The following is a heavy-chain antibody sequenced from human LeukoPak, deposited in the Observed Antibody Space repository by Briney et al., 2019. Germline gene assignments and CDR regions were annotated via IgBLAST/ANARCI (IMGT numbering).Heavy chain of an antibody. CDR1: GFTFSSYA. CDR3: AKVEYCSGGSCYFFDY. J-gene: IGHJ4*02. D-gene: IGHD2-15*01. Sequence: GGSLRLSCAASGFTFSSYAMSWVRQAPGKGLEWVSAISGSGGSTYYADSVKGRFTISRDNSKNTLYLQMNSLRAEDTAVYYCAKVEYCSGGSCYFFDYWGQGTLVTVPS. CDR2: ISGSGGST. V-gene: IGHV3-23*01.